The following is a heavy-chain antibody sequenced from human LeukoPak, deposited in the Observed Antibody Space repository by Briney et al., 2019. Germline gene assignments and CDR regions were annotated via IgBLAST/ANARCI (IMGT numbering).Heavy chain of an antibody. CDR3: ARDYGGSSPFDY. V-gene: IGHV3-48*04. D-gene: IGHD4-23*01. J-gene: IGHJ4*02. Sequence: GGSLRLSCAASGFTFSSYSMNWVRQAPGKGLEWVSSISSSGSTIYYADSVKGRFTISRDNAKNSLYLQMNSLRAEDTAVYYCARDYGGSSPFDYWGQGTLVTVSS. CDR2: ISSSGSTI. CDR1: GFTFSSYS.